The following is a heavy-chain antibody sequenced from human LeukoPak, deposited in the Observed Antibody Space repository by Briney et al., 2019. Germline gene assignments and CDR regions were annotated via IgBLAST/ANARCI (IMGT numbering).Heavy chain of an antibody. D-gene: IGHD5-24*01. CDR3: ARAALRRDGYNAYYYYYYMDV. J-gene: IGHJ6*03. CDR1: GGSISSYY. V-gene: IGHV4-4*07. CDR2: IYTSGST. Sequence: SETLSLTCTVSGGSISSYYWSWIRQPAGKGLEWIERIYTSGSTNYNPSLKSRVTMSVDTSKNQFSLKLSSVTAADTAVYYCARAALRRDGYNAYYYYYYMDVWGKGTTVTASS.